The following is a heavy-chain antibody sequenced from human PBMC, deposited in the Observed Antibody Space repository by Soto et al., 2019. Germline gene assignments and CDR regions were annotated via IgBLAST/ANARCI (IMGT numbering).Heavy chain of an antibody. Sequence: QVQLQESGPGLVKPSETLSLTCTVSGGSVSSGSYYWSWIRQPPGKGLEWIVYIYYSGSTNYNPSLKSRVTISVDTSKNQFSLKLSSVTAADTAVYYCASKAAREDRGMDVWGQGTTVTVSS. D-gene: IGHD6-6*01. V-gene: IGHV4-61*01. J-gene: IGHJ6*02. CDR3: ASKAAREDRGMDV. CDR2: IYYSGST. CDR1: GGSVSSGSYY.